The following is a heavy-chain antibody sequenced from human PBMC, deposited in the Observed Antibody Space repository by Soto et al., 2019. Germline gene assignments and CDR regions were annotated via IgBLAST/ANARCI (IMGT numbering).Heavy chain of an antibody. CDR2: IFHSGST. CDR1: GGSISGGIYY. V-gene: IGHV4-30-4*01. CDR3: AREIIPLTTDWYFDL. Sequence: QVQLQESGPGLVKPSVTLSLTCTVSGGSISGGIYYWSWVRQSPGKGLEWIGYIFHSGSTFYNPSLGSRVTISVDTSKNQFSLRLSSVTAADTAVYYCAREIIPLTTDWYFDLWGRGTLVTVSS. D-gene: IGHD4-17*01. J-gene: IGHJ2*01.